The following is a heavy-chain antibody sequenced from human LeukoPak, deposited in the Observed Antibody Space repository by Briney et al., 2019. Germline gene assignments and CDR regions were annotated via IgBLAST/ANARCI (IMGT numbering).Heavy chain of an antibody. Sequence: GGSLRLSCSASGFTFSYYAMHWVRQAPGKGLELVSGISSNGGSTYYADSLKGRFTVSRDNSNNTLYLQMSSLRAEDTAIYYCAKGPTYDSLPYYFDYWGQGTLVTVSS. D-gene: IGHD3-22*01. CDR2: ISSNGGST. CDR1: GFTFSYYA. J-gene: IGHJ4*02. CDR3: AKGPTYDSLPYYFDY. V-gene: IGHV3-64D*09.